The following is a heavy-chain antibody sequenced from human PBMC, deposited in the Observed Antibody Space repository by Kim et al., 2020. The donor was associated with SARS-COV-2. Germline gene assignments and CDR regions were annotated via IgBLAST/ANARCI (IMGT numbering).Heavy chain of an antibody. J-gene: IGHJ4*02. CDR1: GFTFSSYS. CDR2: ISSSSSYI. Sequence: GGSLRLSCAASGFTFSSYSMNWVRQAPGKGLEWVSSISSSSSYIYYADSVKGRFTISRDNAKNSLYLQMNSLRAEDTAVYYCARDDCSSTSCYRNFDYRGQGTLVTVSS. CDR3: ARDDCSSTSCYRNFDY. D-gene: IGHD2-2*01. V-gene: IGHV3-21*01.